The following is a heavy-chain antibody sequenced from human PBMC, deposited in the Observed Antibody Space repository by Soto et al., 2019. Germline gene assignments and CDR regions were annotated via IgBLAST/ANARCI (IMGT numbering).Heavy chain of an antibody. V-gene: IGHV3-74*01. J-gene: IGHJ4*02. CDR2: ISSDGSST. CDR1: GFTFSNYW. D-gene: IGHD6-19*01. CDR3: ARVYGNGWAHFDC. Sequence: GGSLRLSCAASGFTFSNYWMHWVRQAPGKGLVWVSRISSDGSSTNYADSVKGRFTISRDNAKNTLHLQMNGLRAEDTAVYYYARVYGNGWAHFDCWGQGTLVTVSS.